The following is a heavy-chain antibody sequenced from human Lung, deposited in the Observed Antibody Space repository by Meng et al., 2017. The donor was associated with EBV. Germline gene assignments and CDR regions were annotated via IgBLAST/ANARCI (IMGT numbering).Heavy chain of an antibody. CDR2: IYPSGST. CDR3: ARDPKHTGWVFFDY. CDR1: CGSISNSNW. V-gene: IGHV4-4*02. J-gene: IGHJ4*02. D-gene: IGHD6-19*01. Sequence: QLPASGPGLVKASGTLFLTCAVSCGSISNSNWWRWVRQAPGKGLEWIGEIYPSGSTNYNPSLKSRVTISVDKSKNQFSLKLSSVTAADTAVYYCARDPKHTGWVFFDYWGQGTLVTVSS.